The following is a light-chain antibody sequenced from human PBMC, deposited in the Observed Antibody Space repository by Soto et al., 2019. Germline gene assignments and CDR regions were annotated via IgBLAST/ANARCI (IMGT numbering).Light chain of an antibody. CDR2: DAS. J-gene: IGKJ4*01. CDR3: HQCSYSPLT. V-gene: IGKV3-20*01. CDR1: QIVTNNY. Sequence: IVLTQSPVTLSLSPGESATLSCRASQIVTNNYLAWYQQKPGQAPRLLIYDASIRATGIPDRFSGSGSGTDFTLTISRLEPEDFAVYYCHQCSYSPLTFGGGTKVEIK.